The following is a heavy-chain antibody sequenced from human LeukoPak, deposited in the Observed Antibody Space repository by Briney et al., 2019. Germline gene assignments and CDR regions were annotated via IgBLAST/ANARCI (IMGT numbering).Heavy chain of an antibody. V-gene: IGHV3-11*01. J-gene: IGHJ4*02. CDR1: RFIFSDYY. CDR2: ISSSGYTM. Sequence: GGSLRLSCAASRFIFSDYYMEWLRQAPGKGLEWVASISSSGYTMFYADSVRGRFTISRDNAKSSLFLQMNSLRVEDTAVYFCARVRKQRLERIYFDSWGQGILVTVSS. CDR3: ARVRKQRLERIYFDS. D-gene: IGHD6-25*01.